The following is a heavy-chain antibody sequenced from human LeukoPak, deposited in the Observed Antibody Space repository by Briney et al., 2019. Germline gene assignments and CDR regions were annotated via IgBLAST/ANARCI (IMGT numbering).Heavy chain of an antibody. CDR3: ASPPRTRGYSGPLDY. J-gene: IGHJ4*02. V-gene: IGHV3-23*01. CDR1: GFTFSSYA. D-gene: IGHD5-12*01. Sequence: GGSLRLSCAASGFTFSSYAMSWVRQAPGKGLEWVSAISGSGGSTYYADSVKGRFTISRDNSKNTLYLQMNSLRAEDTAVYYCASPPRTRGYSGPLDYWGQGTLATVSS. CDR2: ISGSGGST.